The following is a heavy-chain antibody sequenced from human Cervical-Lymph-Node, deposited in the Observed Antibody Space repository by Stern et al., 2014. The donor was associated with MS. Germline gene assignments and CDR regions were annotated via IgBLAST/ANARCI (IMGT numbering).Heavy chain of an antibody. CDR2: INPSGGST. V-gene: IGHV1-46*02. J-gene: IGHJ4*02. CDR1: GYTFNRYY. Sequence: VHLVESGAEVKKPGASVKVSCEASGYTFNRYYMHWVRQAPGQGLEWMGLINPSGGSTNYAQKFQGRVTMTRDTSTNTVYMELNSLRSDDTATYYCARDAHGDSFDYWGQGTLVTVSS. CDR3: ARDAHGDSFDY. D-gene: IGHD4-17*01.